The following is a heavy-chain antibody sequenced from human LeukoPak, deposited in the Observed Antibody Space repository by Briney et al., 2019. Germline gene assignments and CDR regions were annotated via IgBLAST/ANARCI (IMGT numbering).Heavy chain of an antibody. Sequence: GASVKVSXKASGGTFSSYGISWVRQAPGQGLEWIGWISAYNGNTNYAQKLQGRVTMTTDTSTSTAYMELRSLRSDDTAVYYCPRWGGPYSSSSSPPAYWGQGTLVTVSS. V-gene: IGHV1-18*01. CDR1: GGTFSSYG. CDR2: ISAYNGNT. CDR3: PRWGGPYSSSSSPPAY. J-gene: IGHJ4*02. D-gene: IGHD6-6*01.